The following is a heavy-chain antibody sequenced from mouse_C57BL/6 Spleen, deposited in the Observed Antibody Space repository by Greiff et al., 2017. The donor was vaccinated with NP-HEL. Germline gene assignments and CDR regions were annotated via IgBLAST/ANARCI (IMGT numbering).Heavy chain of an antibody. CDR2: INPNNGGT. D-gene: IGHD1-1*01. Sequence: VQLQQSGPELVKPGASVKIPCKASGYTFTDYNMDWVKQSHGKSLEWIGDINPNNGGTIYNQKFKGKATLTVDKSSSTAYMELRSLTSEDTAVYYCARNYYGSSYGAMDYWGQGTSVTVSS. J-gene: IGHJ4*01. V-gene: IGHV1-18*01. CDR3: ARNYYGSSYGAMDY. CDR1: GYTFTDYN.